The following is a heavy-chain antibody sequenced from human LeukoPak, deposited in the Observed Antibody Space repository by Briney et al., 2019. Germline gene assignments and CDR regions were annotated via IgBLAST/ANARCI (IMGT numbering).Heavy chain of an antibody. CDR3: ARDRPGGSSLDY. D-gene: IGHD6-13*01. CDR1: GDSISSSSYY. J-gene: IGHJ4*02. Sequence: PSETLSLTCTVSGDSISSSSYYWSWIRQPPGKGLEWIGEINHSGSTNYNPSLKSRVTISVDKSKNQFSLKLSSVTAADTAVYYCARDRPGGSSLDYWGQGTLVTVSS. CDR2: INHSGST. V-gene: IGHV4-39*07.